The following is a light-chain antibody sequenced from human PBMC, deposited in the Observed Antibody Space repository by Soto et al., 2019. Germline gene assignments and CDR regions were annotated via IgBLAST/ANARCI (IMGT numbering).Light chain of an antibody. J-gene: IGLJ3*02. CDR2: DVN. CDR3: AAWDDTLNGQV. CDR1: SSDVGGFNS. Sequence: QSALTQPRSVSGSPGQSVTISCTGTSSDVGGFNSVSWYQQHPGKAPKLMIYDVNKRPSGVPDRFSGSKSGSTASLTISGLQAEDEADYYCAAWDDTLNGQVFGGGTKVTVL. V-gene: IGLV2-11*01.